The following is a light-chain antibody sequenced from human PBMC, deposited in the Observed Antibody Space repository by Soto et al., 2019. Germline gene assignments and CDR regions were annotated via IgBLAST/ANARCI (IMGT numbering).Light chain of an antibody. CDR1: LSPLYSDGNTY. V-gene: IGKV2-30*01. J-gene: IGKJ2*01. CDR2: KVS. Sequence: DVVMTQSPLSLPVTLGQPASISCRSSLSPLYSDGNTYLNWFQLRPGQSPRRLIYKVSNRDSGVPVRFSGSGSGTDVTLNISRVEAEDVDVYVCIHGTHWPYTLGHGTKLEI. CDR3: IHGTHWPYT.